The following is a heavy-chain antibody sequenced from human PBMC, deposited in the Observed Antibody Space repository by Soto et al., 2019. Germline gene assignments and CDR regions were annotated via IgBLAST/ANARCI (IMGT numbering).Heavy chain of an antibody. J-gene: IGHJ4*02. V-gene: IGHV1-18*01. CDR1: GYTFTSYG. D-gene: IGHD1-1*01. Sequence: QVHLVQSGAEVKKPGASVKVSCKASGYTFTSYGITWVRQAPGQGLEWMGWISAHNGNTDYAQKLQGRVIVTRDTSTSTAYMELRSLRSDATDVYYCARGRYGDYWGQGALVTVSS. CDR2: ISAHNGNT. CDR3: ARGRYGDY.